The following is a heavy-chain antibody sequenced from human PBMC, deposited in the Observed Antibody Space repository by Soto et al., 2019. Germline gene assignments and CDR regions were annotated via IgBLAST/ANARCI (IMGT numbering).Heavy chain of an antibody. D-gene: IGHD2-15*01. V-gene: IGHV1-69*13. Sequence: SVKVSCKASGGTFSSYAISWVRQAPGQGLEWMGGIIPIFGTANYAQKFQGRVTITADESTSTAYMELSSLRSEDTAVYYCARSREDIVVVVAATDDYYYGMDVWGQGTTVTVSS. CDR3: ARSREDIVVVVAATDDYYYGMDV. J-gene: IGHJ6*02. CDR1: GGTFSSYA. CDR2: IIPIFGTA.